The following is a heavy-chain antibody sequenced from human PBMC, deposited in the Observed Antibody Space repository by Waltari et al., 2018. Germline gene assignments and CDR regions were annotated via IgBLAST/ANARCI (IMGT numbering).Heavy chain of an antibody. CDR1: GGSFNFYY. Sequence: QVLLQQWGAGLLKPSETLSLTCAVYGGSFNFYYWSWIRQPPGEGLEWIGEITHSGSTNYNPSLKGRVSISVDTPNNQFSLKLTSVTAADTAAYYCARRGYCGIDCYSNYFDFWGQGTLVTVSS. V-gene: IGHV4-34*01. CDR3: ARRGYCGIDCYSNYFDF. CDR2: ITHSGST. J-gene: IGHJ4*02. D-gene: IGHD2-21*01.